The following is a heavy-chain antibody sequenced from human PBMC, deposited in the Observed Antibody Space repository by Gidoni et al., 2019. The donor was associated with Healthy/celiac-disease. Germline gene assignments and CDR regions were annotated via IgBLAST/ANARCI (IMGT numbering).Heavy chain of an antibody. CDR2: ISGSGGST. J-gene: IGHJ4*02. D-gene: IGHD5-18*01. CDR3: AKFGFESYGPSDY. V-gene: IGHV3-23*01. Sequence: EVQLLESGGGLVQPGGSLRLSCAASGFTFSSYAISWVRQAPGKGLEWVSAISGSGGSTYYADSVKGRFTISRDNSKNTLYLQMNSLRAEDTAVYYCAKFGFESYGPSDYWGQGTLVTVSS. CDR1: GFTFSSYA.